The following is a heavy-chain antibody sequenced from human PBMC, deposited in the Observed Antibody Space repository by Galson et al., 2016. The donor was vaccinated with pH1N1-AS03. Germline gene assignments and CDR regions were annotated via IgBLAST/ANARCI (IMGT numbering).Heavy chain of an antibody. Sequence: SLRLSCAASGFTFSDFAMHWVRQAPGKGLDWVAVISYDGSNKYYEDSVKGRFTTSRDSSKNTLYLQMNSLRPEDTAMYYCARDYIVGATRGAGTFDVWGQGTLVTVSS. CDR3: ARDYIVGATRGAGTFDV. CDR1: GFTFSDFA. CDR2: ISYDGSNK. D-gene: IGHD1-26*01. V-gene: IGHV3-30-3*01. J-gene: IGHJ3*01.